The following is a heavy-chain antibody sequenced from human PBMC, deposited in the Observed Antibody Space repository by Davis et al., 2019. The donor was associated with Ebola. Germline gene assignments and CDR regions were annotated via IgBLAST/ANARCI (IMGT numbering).Heavy chain of an antibody. CDR1: GFTFSTYS. Sequence: GESLKISCAASGFTFSTYSMNWVRQAPGEGLEWVSYISGSSSTIYYADSVKGRFTISRDNAKNSLYLQMNSLRDEDTAVNYCASRHDYWGQGTLVTVSS. CDR3: ASRHDY. J-gene: IGHJ4*02. V-gene: IGHV3-48*02. CDR2: ISGSSSTI.